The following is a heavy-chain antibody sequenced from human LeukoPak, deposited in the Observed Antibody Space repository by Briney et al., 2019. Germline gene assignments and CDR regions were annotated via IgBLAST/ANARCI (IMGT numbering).Heavy chain of an antibody. D-gene: IGHD2-15*01. Sequence: GGSLRLSCAASGFTFSSYAMSWVRQAPGKGLEWVSAISGSGGSTYYADSVKGRFTISRDNSKNTLYLQMNSLRVEDTAVYYCAKDRGGYCSGGSCYGGAFDIWGQGTMVTVSS. CDR1: GFTFSSYA. V-gene: IGHV3-23*01. J-gene: IGHJ3*02. CDR3: AKDRGGYCSGGSCYGGAFDI. CDR2: ISGSGGST.